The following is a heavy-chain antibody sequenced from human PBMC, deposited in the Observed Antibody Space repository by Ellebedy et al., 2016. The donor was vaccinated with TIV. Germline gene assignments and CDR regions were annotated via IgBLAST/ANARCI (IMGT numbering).Heavy chain of an antibody. CDR3: ARATLHGDYTFDY. J-gene: IGHJ4*02. CDR1: RYTFTDYY. V-gene: IGHV1-2*02. CDR2: INPNRGDT. D-gene: IGHD4-17*01. Sequence: ASVKVSXKASRYTFTDYYLHWVRQAPGQGLEWMGWINPNRGDTNHAQKFQGRITMTRDTSTSTAYMELTRLTSDDTAMYYCARATLHGDYTFDYWGQGTLVTVSS.